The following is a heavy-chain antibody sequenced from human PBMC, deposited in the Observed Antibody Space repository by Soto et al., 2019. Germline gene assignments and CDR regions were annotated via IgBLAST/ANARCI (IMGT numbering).Heavy chain of an antibody. CDR1: GAYIRSYY. Sequence: PSETLSLTCTVSGAYIRSYYWSWIRQPPEKGLEWIGYIYYSGSTNYNPSLKSRVTISVDTSKNQFSLKLSSVTAADTAVYYCARFNSAAAAGTIWFVDYWGQGTLVTVSS. CDR2: IYYSGST. CDR3: ARFNSAAAAGTIWFVDY. J-gene: IGHJ4*02. D-gene: IGHD6-13*01. V-gene: IGHV4-59*01.